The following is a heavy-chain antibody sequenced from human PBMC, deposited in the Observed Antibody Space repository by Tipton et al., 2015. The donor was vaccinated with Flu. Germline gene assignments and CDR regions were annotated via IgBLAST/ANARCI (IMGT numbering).Heavy chain of an antibody. CDR2: INPSGSP. CDR3: ARRVGLVSSGYYPSKGFDY. D-gene: IGHD3-22*01. Sequence: TLSLTCSVYDGSFSGYYWGWIRQPPGKGLEWIGEINPSGSPSYNPSLRSRVIMSVDTSKNQFSLKVSSVTAADTAVYYCARRVGLVSSGYYPSKGFDYWGQGTLVTVSS. J-gene: IGHJ4*02. V-gene: IGHV4-34*01. CDR1: DGSFSGYY.